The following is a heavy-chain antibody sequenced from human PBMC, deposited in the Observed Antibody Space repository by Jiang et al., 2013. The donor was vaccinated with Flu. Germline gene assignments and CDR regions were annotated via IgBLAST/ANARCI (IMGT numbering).Heavy chain of an antibody. V-gene: IGHV1-18*01. Sequence: EWMGWISAYNGNTNYAQKLQGRVTMTTDTSTSTAYMELRSLRSDDTAVYYCARDRGEGYPDVWGKGTTVTVSS. CDR3: ARDRGEGYPDV. CDR2: ISAYNGNT. D-gene: IGHD3-16*01. J-gene: IGHJ6*04.